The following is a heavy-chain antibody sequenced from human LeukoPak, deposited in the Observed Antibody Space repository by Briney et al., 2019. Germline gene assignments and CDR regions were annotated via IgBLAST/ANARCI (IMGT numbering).Heavy chain of an antibody. Sequence: ASVKVSCKASGYTFTNYGIYWLRQAPGPPLEWLGWISAYNGNTNYAQKLQGRVIMTTDTSTSTAYMELRSLRSDDKAVYYCARNKVGATLLFDYWGQGTLVTVSS. CDR3: ARNKVGATLLFDY. J-gene: IGHJ4*02. CDR2: ISAYNGNT. D-gene: IGHD1-26*01. CDR1: GYTFTNYG. V-gene: IGHV1-18*01.